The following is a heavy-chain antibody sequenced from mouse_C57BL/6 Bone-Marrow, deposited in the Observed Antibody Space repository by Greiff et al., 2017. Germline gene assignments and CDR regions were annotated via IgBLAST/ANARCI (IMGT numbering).Heavy chain of an antibody. CDR2: IDPENGDT. Sequence: VQLQQSGAELVRPGASVKLSCTASGFNIKDDYMHWVKQRPEQGLEWIGWIDPENGDTEYASKFQGKATITADTSSNTAYLQLSSLTSEDTAVYYCTIPRPGYGSKTDYWGQGTTLTVSS. CDR1: GFNIKDDY. J-gene: IGHJ2*01. CDR3: TIPRPGYGSKTDY. D-gene: IGHD1-1*01. V-gene: IGHV14-4*01.